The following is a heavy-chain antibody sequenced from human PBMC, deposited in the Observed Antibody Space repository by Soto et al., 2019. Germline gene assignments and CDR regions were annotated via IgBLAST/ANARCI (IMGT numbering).Heavy chain of an antibody. J-gene: IGHJ4*02. Sequence: QVQLVQSGAEVKKPESSVKVSCKAPGGTFSTYAISWVRQAPGQGLEWMGGIIPMFGTATYAQRFQDRVTITADESTNTVYMELRSLRSEDTAVYFCASGIQLWLRRINNGYSGWGQGTLVTVSS. CDR2: IIPMFGTA. D-gene: IGHD5-18*01. CDR1: GGTFSTYA. V-gene: IGHV1-69*12. CDR3: ASGIQLWLRRINNGYSG.